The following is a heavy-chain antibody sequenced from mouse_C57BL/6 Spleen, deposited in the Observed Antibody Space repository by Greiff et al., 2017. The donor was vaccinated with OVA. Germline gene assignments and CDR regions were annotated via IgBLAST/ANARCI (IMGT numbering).Heavy chain of an antibody. J-gene: IGHJ2*01. D-gene: IGHD3-2*02. V-gene: IGHV5-6*01. CDR3: ARDSSGYNY. CDR1: GFTFSSYG. Sequence: EVKLMESGGDLVKPGGSLKLSCAASGFTFSSYGMSWVRQTPDKRLEWVATISSGGSYTYYPDSVKGRFTISRDNAKNTLYLQMSSLKSEDTAMYYCARDSSGYNYWGQGTTLTVSS. CDR2: ISSGGSYT.